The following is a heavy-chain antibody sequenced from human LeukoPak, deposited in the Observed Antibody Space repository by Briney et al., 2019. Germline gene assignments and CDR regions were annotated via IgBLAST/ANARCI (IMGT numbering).Heavy chain of an antibody. CDR3: ATETNGRHYDY. J-gene: IGHJ4*02. V-gene: IGHV3-48*03. Sequence: PGGSLRLSCAASGLTFSSYEMNWVRQAPGKGLEWVASIGPTGSDRYHADSIKGRFTISRDNANNFLYLQMNSLRAEDTAVYYCATETNGRHYDYWGQGTLLTVSS. D-gene: IGHD1-14*01. CDR1: GLTFSSYE. CDR2: IGPTGSDR.